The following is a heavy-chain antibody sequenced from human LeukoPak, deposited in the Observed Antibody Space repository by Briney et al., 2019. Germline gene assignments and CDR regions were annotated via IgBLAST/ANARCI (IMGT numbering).Heavy chain of an antibody. CDR1: GGSISSSSYY. J-gene: IGHJ4*02. Sequence: SETLSLTCTVSGGSISSSSYYWGWIRQPPGKGLEWIGSIYYSGSTYYNPSLKSRVTISVDTLKNQFSLKLSSVTAADTAVYYCARLLVVPAAIRPFDYWGQGTLVTVSS. V-gene: IGHV4-39*01. CDR3: ARLLVVPAAIRPFDY. CDR2: IYYSGST. D-gene: IGHD2-2*02.